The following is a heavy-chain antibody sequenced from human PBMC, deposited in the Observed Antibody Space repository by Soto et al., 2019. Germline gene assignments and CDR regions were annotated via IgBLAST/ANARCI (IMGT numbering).Heavy chain of an antibody. CDR2: IYYSEST. Sequence: QVQLQESGPGLVKPSQTLSLTCTVSVGSISSGSYYLSWIRQHPWKGLEWIGYIYYSESTYYKSSLKSRVTISVDTYKNQFSLKLSSVTAADTAVYYCARDQAIGGSSYWGQGTLVTVSS. CDR3: ARDQAIGGSSY. CDR1: VGSISSGSYY. J-gene: IGHJ4*02. V-gene: IGHV4-31*03. D-gene: IGHD1-26*01.